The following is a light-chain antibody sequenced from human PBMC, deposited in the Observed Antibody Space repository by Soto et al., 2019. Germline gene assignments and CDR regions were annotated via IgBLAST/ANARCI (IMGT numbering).Light chain of an antibody. J-gene: IGLJ2*01. CDR3: QSYDSSLSVV. CDR1: SSNIGAGYD. CDR2: GNS. V-gene: IGLV1-40*01. Sequence: QAVVTQPPSVSGAPGQRVTISCTGSSSNIGAGYDVHWYQQLPGTAPKLLIYGNSNRPSGVPDRFSGSKSGTSASLAITGLQAEDEADYYCQSYDSSLSVVFGGGTKLTVX.